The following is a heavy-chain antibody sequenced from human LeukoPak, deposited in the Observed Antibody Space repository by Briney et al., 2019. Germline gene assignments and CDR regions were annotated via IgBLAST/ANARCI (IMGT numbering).Heavy chain of an antibody. CDR3: AREPKPTYDSSGYTI. J-gene: IGHJ3*02. CDR2: ISAYNGNT. CDR1: GYTFTSYG. D-gene: IGHD3-22*01. V-gene: IGHV1-18*01. Sequence: GASVKVSCKASGYTFTSYGISWVRQAPGQGLEWMGWISAYNGNTNYAQKLQGRVTMTTDTSTSTAYMGLRSLRSDDTAVYYCAREPKPTYDSSGYTIWGQGTMVTVSS.